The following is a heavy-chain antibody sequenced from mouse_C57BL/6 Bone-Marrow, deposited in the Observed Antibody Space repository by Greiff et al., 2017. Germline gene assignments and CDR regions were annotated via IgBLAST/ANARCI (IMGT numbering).Heavy chain of an antibody. CDR1: GFNFTDDC. V-gene: IGHV14-4*01. D-gene: IGHD2-3*01. CDR3: SSFDGNYFDF. J-gene: IGHJ2*01. Sequence: VQLQQSGAELVRPGASVKLSCTASGFNFTDDCIHWVKQRPEQGLEWIGGIDPEIGDTEYASKFQGKATITSDTSSNTAYLQLSSLTSEDTAVYYCSSFDGNYFDFWGQGTPLTVAS. CDR2: IDPEIGDT.